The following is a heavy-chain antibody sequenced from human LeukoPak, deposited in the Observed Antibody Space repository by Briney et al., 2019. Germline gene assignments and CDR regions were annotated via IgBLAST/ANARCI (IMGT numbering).Heavy chain of an antibody. CDR1: GGSISSYY. J-gene: IGHJ4*02. CDR2: IYYSGST. CDR3: ARGSITMVRGVKELDY. D-gene: IGHD3-10*01. Sequence: SETLSLTCTVSGGSISSYYWSWIRQPPGKGLEWIGYIYYSGSTYYNPSLKSRVTISVDTSKNQFSPKLSSVTAADTAVYYCARGSITMVRGVKELDYWGQGTLVTVSS. V-gene: IGHV4-59*12.